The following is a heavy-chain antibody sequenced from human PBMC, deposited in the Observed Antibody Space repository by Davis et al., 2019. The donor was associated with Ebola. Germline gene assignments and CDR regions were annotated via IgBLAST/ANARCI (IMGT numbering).Heavy chain of an antibody. Sequence: PSETLSLTCAVYGGSFSGYYWSWIRQPPGKGLEWIGEINHSGSTNYNPSLKSRVTISVDTSKNQFSLKLSSVTAADTAVYYCARGDWGLYAFDIWGQGTMVTVSS. D-gene: IGHD3/OR15-3a*01. J-gene: IGHJ3*02. CDR2: INHSGST. CDR1: GGSFSGYY. V-gene: IGHV4-34*01. CDR3: ARGDWGLYAFDI.